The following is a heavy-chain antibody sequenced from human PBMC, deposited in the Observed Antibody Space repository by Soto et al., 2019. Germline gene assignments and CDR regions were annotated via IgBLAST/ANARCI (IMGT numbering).Heavy chain of an antibody. D-gene: IGHD3-10*01. Sequence: QLQLQESGPGLLKPSETLSLTCTVSGGSMSTSYYWGWIRQPPGKGLEWIGSIYYSGSTYYNPSLXGXAXIXLDTAKNQFSLKLTSVTAADTSVYSCATLWFGEADYWGQGTLVTVSS. CDR2: IYYSGST. CDR3: ATLWFGEADY. CDR1: GGSMSTSYY. J-gene: IGHJ4*02. V-gene: IGHV4-39*01.